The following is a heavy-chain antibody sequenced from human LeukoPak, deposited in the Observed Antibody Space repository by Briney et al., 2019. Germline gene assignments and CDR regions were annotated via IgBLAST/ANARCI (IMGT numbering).Heavy chain of an antibody. CDR3: ARGVEPLAANTLAY. J-gene: IGHJ4*02. Sequence: PVGSLSLSCAPSVFTVIANDMAWVRPAPRRGLEWVSVRYSDGNTKYAASVQCRYTISRDNSKTTLYLEMNSLSPDDTAGYYFARGVEPLAANTLAYWGQGNLVTVSS. CDR2: RYSDGNT. D-gene: IGHD1-14*01. V-gene: IGHV3-53*01. CDR1: VFTVIAND.